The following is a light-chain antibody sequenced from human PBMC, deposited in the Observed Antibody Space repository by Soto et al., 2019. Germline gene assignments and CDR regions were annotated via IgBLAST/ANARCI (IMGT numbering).Light chain of an antibody. Sequence: DIVLTQTRLASPVTLGQPASLSCRSSQSHVHIDGNTYFNWLQQRPDQPPRLLLYKISNRFPGVPDRFSGSGAGAYFTMKISSVEAEDGGVYCGKQAKQSYTFSEGTRLEIK. CDR1: QSHVHIDGNTY. CDR3: KQAKQSYT. V-gene: IGKV2-24*01. J-gene: IGKJ2*01. CDR2: KIS.